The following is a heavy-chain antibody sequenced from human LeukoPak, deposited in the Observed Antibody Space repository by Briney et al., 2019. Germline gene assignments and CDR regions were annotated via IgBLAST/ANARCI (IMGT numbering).Heavy chain of an antibody. CDR2: ISGSGGST. CDR1: GFTFTSYG. Sequence: GGSLRLSCAASGFTFTSYGMSWVRQAPGKGLEWVSAISGSGGSTYYADSVKGRFTISRDNSKNTLYLQMNSLRAEDTAVYYCAKASRGYYDSSGYTFDYCDYWGQGTLVTVSS. J-gene: IGHJ4*02. CDR3: AKASRGYYDSSGYTFDYCDY. D-gene: IGHD3-22*01. V-gene: IGHV3-23*01.